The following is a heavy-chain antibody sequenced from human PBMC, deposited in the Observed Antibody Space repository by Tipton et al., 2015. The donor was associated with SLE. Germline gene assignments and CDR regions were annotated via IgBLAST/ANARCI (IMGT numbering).Heavy chain of an antibody. D-gene: IGHD3-9*01. Sequence: RSLRLSCAASGFTFSSYGMHWVRQAPGKGLEWVAVISYDGSNKYYADSVKGRFTISRDNSKNTLYLQMNSLRAEDTAVYYCARSGADILTPGYAFDIWGQGTMVTVSS. V-gene: IGHV3-30*19. CDR3: ARSGADILTPGYAFDI. CDR1: GFTFSSYG. J-gene: IGHJ3*02. CDR2: ISYDGSNK.